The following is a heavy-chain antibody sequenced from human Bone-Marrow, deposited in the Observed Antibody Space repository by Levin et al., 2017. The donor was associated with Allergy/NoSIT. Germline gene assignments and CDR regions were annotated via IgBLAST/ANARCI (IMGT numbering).Heavy chain of an antibody. CDR3: ARMSAGDSEEDY. CDR1: GYTFTSYD. V-gene: IGHV1-8*01. J-gene: IGHJ4*02. Sequence: GESLKISCKVSGYTFTSYDMHWVRQATGQGLEWMGWMNPNGDKAGYAQKFQGRVTMTSNTSISTAYMEVTSLGSEDTAVYYCARMSAGDSEEDYWGQGTLVTVSS. D-gene: IGHD3-16*01. CDR2: MNPNGDKA.